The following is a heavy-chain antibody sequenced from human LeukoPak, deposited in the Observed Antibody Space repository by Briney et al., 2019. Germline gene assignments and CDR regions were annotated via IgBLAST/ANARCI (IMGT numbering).Heavy chain of an antibody. CDR2: FDPEDGET. J-gene: IGHJ4*02. V-gene: IGHV1-24*01. CDR3: ARVEDCGGDCYSPIFDY. Sequence: ASVKVSCKVSGYTLTELSMHWVRQAPGKGLEWMGGFDPEDGETIYAQKFQGRVTMTEDTSTDTAYMELSSLRSEDTAVYYCARVEDCGGDCYSPIFDYWGQGTLVTVSS. D-gene: IGHD2-21*02. CDR1: GYTLTELS.